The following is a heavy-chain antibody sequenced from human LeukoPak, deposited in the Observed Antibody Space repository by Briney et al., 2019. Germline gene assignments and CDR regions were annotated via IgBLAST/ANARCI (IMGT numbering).Heavy chain of an antibody. Sequence: SETLSLTCTVSGGSISSYYWSWIRQPAGKGLEWIGRIYTSGSTNYNPSLKSRVTMSVDTSKNQFSLKLSSVAAADTAVYYCARGYGSGSSAYYYGMDVWGQGTTVTVSS. D-gene: IGHD3-10*01. V-gene: IGHV4-4*07. CDR1: GGSISSYY. CDR3: ARGYGSGSSAYYYGMDV. CDR2: IYTSGST. J-gene: IGHJ6*02.